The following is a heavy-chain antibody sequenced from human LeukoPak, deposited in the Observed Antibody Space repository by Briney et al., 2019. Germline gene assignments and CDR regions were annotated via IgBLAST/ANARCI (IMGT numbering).Heavy chain of an antibody. V-gene: IGHV4-59*01. J-gene: IGHJ3*02. Sequence: SETLSLTCTVSGGSISSYYWSWIRQPPGKGLEWIGYIYYSGSTNYNPSLKSRVTISVDTSKNQSSLKLSSVTAADTAVYYCAREPGQVGAFDIWGQGTMVTVSS. CDR2: IYYSGST. CDR3: AREPGQVGAFDI. CDR1: GGSISSYY.